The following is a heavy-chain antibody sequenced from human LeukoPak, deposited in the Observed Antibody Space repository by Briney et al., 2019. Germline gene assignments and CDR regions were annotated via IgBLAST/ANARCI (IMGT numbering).Heavy chain of an antibody. Sequence: ASVKVSCKASGYTFTSYYMHWLRQAPGQGLEWMGIINPSGGSTSYAQKFQGRVTMTRDTSTSTVYMELSSLRSEDTAVYYCAREVRYYYDSSGYHGSYYFDYWGQGTLVTVSS. V-gene: IGHV1-46*01. CDR2: INPSGGST. CDR3: AREVRYYYDSSGYHGSYYFDY. CDR1: GYTFTSYY. D-gene: IGHD3-22*01. J-gene: IGHJ4*02.